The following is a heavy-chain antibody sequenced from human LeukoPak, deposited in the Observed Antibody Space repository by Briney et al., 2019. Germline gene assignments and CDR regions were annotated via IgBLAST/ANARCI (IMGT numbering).Heavy chain of an antibody. CDR3: ARNGMEYSSSWWPFDY. CDR2: IYYSGST. Sequence: PSETLSLTCTVSGGSISSYYWSWIRQPPGKGLEWIGYIYYSGSTNYNPSLKSRVTISVDTSKNQFSLKLSSVTAADTAVYYCARNGMEYSSSWWPFDYWGQGTLVTVSS. J-gene: IGHJ4*02. CDR1: GGSISSYY. V-gene: IGHV4-59*01. D-gene: IGHD6-13*01.